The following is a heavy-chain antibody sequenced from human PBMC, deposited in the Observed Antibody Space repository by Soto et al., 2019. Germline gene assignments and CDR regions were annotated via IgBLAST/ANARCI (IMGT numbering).Heavy chain of an antibody. Sequence: GESLKISCKGSGYSFTSYWISWVRQMPGKGLEWMGRIDPSDSYTNYSPSFQGHVTISADKSISTAYPQWSSLKASDTAMYYCARNPYGRFDYWGQGTLVTVSS. CDR3: ARNPYGRFDY. CDR2: IDPSDSYT. CDR1: GYSFTSYW. J-gene: IGHJ4*02. D-gene: IGHD3-10*01. V-gene: IGHV5-10-1*01.